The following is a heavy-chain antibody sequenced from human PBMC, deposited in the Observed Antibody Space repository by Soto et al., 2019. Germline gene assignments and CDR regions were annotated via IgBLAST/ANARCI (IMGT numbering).Heavy chain of an antibody. D-gene: IGHD3-22*01. CDR2: IYIGDSDT. V-gene: IGHV5-51*01. CDR3: ARSDTTGYLDY. J-gene: IGHJ4*02. CDR1: GYNFINYW. Sequence: GESLKISCKGSGYNFINYWIGWVRQMPGKGLEWMGIIYIGDSDTRYRPSFQGQVTLSADKSINTAYLQWSSLKASDTATYYCARSDTTGYLDYWGQGTLVTVSS.